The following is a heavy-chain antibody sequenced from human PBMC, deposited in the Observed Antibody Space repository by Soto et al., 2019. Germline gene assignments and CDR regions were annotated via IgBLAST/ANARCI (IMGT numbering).Heavy chain of an antibody. CDR1: GGTFSSYT. J-gene: IGHJ3*02. CDR3: AKLYTSDAFDI. V-gene: IGHV1-69*02. Sequence: QVQLVQSGAEVKKPGSSVKVSCKASGGTFSSYTISWVRQAPGQGLEWMGRIIPILGIANYAQKFQGRVTXTAXKSTSTAYMELSSLRSEDTAVYYCAKLYTSDAFDIWGQGTMVTVSS. CDR2: IIPILGIA.